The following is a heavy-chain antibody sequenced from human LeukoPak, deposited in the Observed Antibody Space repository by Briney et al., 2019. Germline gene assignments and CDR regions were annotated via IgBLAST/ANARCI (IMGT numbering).Heavy chain of an antibody. J-gene: IGHJ4*02. CDR1: GFTFSSYA. CDR3: ARESSGLHY. D-gene: IGHD3-10*01. Sequence: GGSLRLSCAASGFTFSSYAMHLVRQAPWKGLEYVSAISSNGGSTYYANSVKGRFTISRDNSKNTLYLQMGSLRAEDMAVYYCARESSGLHYWGQGTLVTVSS. V-gene: IGHV3-64*01. CDR2: ISSNGGST.